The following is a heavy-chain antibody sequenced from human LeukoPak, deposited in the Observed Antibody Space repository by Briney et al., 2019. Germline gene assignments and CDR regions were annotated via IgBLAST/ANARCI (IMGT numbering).Heavy chain of an antibody. CDR1: GYTFTSYG. CDR2: ISAYNGNT. Sequence: ASVKVSCKASGYTFTSYGISWVRQAPGQGLEWMGWISAYNGNTNYAQKLQGRVTMTEDTSTDTAYMELSSLRSEDTAVYYCATEGLAVAGLDYWGQGTLVTVSS. CDR3: ATEGLAVAGLDY. V-gene: IGHV1-18*01. D-gene: IGHD6-19*01. J-gene: IGHJ4*02.